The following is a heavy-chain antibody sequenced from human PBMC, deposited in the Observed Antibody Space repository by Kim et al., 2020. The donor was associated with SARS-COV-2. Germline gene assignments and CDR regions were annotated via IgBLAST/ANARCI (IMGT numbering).Heavy chain of an antibody. D-gene: IGHD1-1*01. V-gene: IGHV3-74*01. CDR1: GFTFSTFW. CDR2: VNGDGSVT. Sequence: GGSLRLSCAASGFTFSTFWIHWVRQAPGKGLVWLARVNGDGSVTNYADSVKGRYTISRDNAKNTVYLQMNNLTVDDTAVYHCTRGGSSNWYNWGQGTLVTVSS. J-gene: IGHJ4*02. CDR3: TRGGSSNWYN.